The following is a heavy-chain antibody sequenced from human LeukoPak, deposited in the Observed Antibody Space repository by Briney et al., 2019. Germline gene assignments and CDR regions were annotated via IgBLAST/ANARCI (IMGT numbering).Heavy chain of an antibody. J-gene: IGHJ6*02. D-gene: IGHD2-15*01. CDR3: ARERVVVAATTYYYYYGMDV. Sequence: GASVEVSCKASGYTFTTYGMNWVRQAPGQGLEWMGWINANTGNPTYAQGFTGRFVFSLDTSVSTAYLQISSLKAEDTAVYYCARERVVVAATTYYYYYGMDVWGQGTTVTVSS. CDR2: INANTGNP. V-gene: IGHV7-4-1*02. CDR1: GYTFTTYG.